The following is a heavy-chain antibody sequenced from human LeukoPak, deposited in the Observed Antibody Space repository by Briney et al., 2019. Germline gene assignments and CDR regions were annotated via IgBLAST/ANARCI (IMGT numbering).Heavy chain of an antibody. J-gene: IGHJ3*02. CDR3: ARHRTFDI. CDR2: THYSGST. Sequence: TLSLTCAVSGGGKRSKYWNWMRQPPGKGLEWIGYTHYSGSTNYNPSLKSRVTISIDTSKNQFSLKLSSVTAADTAVYYCARHRTFDIWGQGTMVTVSS. V-gene: IGHV4-59*08. CDR1: GGGKRSKY.